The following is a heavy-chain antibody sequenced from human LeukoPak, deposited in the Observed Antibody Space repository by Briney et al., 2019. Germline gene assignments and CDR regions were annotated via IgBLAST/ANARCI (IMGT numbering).Heavy chain of an antibody. Sequence: KTGGSLRLSCAASGFTFSSYSMNWVRQAPGKGLEWVSSISSSSSYIYYADSVKGRFTISRDNAKNSLYLQMNSLRAGDTAVYYCATPGSGWILGSFDYWGQGTLVTVSS. J-gene: IGHJ4*02. V-gene: IGHV3-21*01. CDR2: ISSSSSYI. D-gene: IGHD2-2*03. CDR3: ATPGSGWILGSFDY. CDR1: GFTFSSYS.